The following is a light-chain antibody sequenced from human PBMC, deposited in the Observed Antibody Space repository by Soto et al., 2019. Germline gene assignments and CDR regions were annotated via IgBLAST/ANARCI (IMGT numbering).Light chain of an antibody. Sequence: EVVMTQSPATLSVSPGERATLSCRASQSVNANLAWYQQKPGQAPRLLIHGASTRATGIPARFSGSGYGTEFILTISSMQSGDFSVYYCQQYNKWLWTFGQGTKVEI. J-gene: IGKJ1*01. CDR2: GAS. V-gene: IGKV3-15*01. CDR3: QQYNKWLWT. CDR1: QSVNAN.